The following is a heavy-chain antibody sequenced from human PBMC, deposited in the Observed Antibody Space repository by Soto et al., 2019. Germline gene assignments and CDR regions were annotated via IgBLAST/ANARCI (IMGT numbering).Heavy chain of an antibody. Sequence: EVQLVESGGGLVQPGGSLRLSCAASGFIFTSYSMNWVRQAPGKGLEWLSYIRIDSNHIGYADSVRGRFTISSDIAKNSLYLTMNSLRDEDTAVSYCARDLSYAFDFWGEGTLVTVSS. CDR2: IRIDSNHI. CDR1: GFIFTSYS. V-gene: IGHV3-48*02. J-gene: IGHJ4*02. D-gene: IGHD1-26*01. CDR3: ARDLSYAFDF.